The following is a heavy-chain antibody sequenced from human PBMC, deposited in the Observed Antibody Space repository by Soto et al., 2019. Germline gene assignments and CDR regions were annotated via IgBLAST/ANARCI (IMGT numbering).Heavy chain of an antibody. CDR2: FDPEDGET. Sequence: QVQLVQSGAEVKKPGASVKVSCKVSGYTLTELFMHWVRQAPGKGLEWMGGFDPEDGETNYAQKFKGRVTMTEDTSTDTACMKLSSLRSEDTAMYYWAEPGHGVVVTTSDALDIWGEGTMVTVSS. J-gene: IGHJ3*02. D-gene: IGHD2-21*02. V-gene: IGHV1-24*01. CDR1: GYTLTELF. CDR3: AEPGHGVVVTTSDALDI.